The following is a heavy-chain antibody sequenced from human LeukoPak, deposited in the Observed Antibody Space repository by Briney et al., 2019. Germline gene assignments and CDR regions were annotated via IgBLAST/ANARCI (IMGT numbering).Heavy chain of an antibody. Sequence: ASVKVSCKTSGYTFTGYYVHWVRQAPGQGLEWMGWINPNSGGTNCAQQFQGRVTMTRDTSISTAYMELSRLRSDDTAVYYYAPAGYSHDSSGSYYFDYWGQGTLVTVSS. J-gene: IGHJ4*02. D-gene: IGHD3-22*01. CDR3: APAGYSHDSSGSYYFDY. CDR2: INPNSGGT. V-gene: IGHV1-2*02. CDR1: GYTFTGYY.